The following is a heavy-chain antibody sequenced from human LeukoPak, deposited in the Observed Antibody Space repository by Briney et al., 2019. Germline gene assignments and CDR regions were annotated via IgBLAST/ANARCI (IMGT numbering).Heavy chain of an antibody. Sequence: GGSLRLSCAASGFTFSSYSMSWVRQAPGKGLEWVSAIRGSGGSTYYADSVKGRFTISRDNSKNTLYLQMNSLRAEDTAVYYCAKDVIVVVVAATSTPDCWGQGTLVTVSS. CDR3: AKDVIVVVVAATSTPDC. D-gene: IGHD2-15*01. CDR1: GFTFSSYS. J-gene: IGHJ4*02. V-gene: IGHV3-23*01. CDR2: IRGSGGST.